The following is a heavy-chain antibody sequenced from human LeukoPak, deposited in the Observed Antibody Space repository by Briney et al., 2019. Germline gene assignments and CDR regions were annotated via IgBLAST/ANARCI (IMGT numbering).Heavy chain of an antibody. J-gene: IGHJ3*01. D-gene: IGHD3-22*01. V-gene: IGHV3-23*01. CDR2: ISGSGGST. CDR3: ARLLDNDISGDPDTFDV. Sequence: GGSLRLSCAASGFIFSSYAMSWVRQAPGKGLEWVSTISGSGGSTYYADSVKGRFTISRDNSKNTVYLQMNSLRAEDTAVYSCARLLDNDISGDPDTFDVWGQGTTVIVSS. CDR1: GFIFSSYA.